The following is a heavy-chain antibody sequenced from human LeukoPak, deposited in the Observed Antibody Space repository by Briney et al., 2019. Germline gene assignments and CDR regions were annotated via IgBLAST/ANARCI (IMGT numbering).Heavy chain of an antibody. D-gene: IGHD3-16*02. CDR1: GFIFYSYA. CDR2: ITSSGSST. V-gene: IGHV3-64*01. CDR3: TRGPGYDYVWGTYRADY. J-gene: IGHJ4*02. Sequence: PSGGSLRLSCSASGFIFYSYAMHWVRQAPGRGLEYVAAITSSGSSTFHANSVKGRFTISRDNSKNTLYLQMGSLRPEDMAVYFCTRGPGYDYVWGTYRADYWGQGTLVTVSS.